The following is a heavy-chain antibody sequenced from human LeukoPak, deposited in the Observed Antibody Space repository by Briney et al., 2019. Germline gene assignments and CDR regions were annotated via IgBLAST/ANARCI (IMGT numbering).Heavy chain of an antibody. Sequence: PGGSLRLSCAASGFTFNKFAMTWVRQAPGKGLQWVSAISDNGGGTYYADSVKGRFTVSRDNFKNMLYLQMNSLRAEDTAVYYCTKDWSASYWGQGTLVTVSS. CDR2: ISDNGGGT. CDR1: GFTFNKFA. V-gene: IGHV3-23*01. J-gene: IGHJ4*02. CDR3: TKDWSASY.